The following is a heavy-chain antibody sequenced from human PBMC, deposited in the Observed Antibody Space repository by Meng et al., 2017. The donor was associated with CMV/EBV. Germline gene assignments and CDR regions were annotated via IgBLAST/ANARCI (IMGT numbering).Heavy chain of an antibody. V-gene: IGHV1-3*02. CDR3: ASQGGALAIFGYYYGMDV. CDR1: GYTFTSYA. J-gene: IGHJ6*02. CDR2: SNAGNGNT. D-gene: IGHD3-3*01. Sequence: ASVKVSCKASGYTFTSYAMHWVRQAPGQRLEWMGWSNAGNGNTKYSQEFQGRVTITRDTSASTAYMELSSLRSEDMAVYYCASQGGALAIFGYYYGMDVWGQGTTVTVSS.